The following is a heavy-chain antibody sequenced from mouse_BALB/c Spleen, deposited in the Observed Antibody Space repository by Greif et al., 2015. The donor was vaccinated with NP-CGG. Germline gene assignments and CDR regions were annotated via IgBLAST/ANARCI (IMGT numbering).Heavy chain of an antibody. D-gene: IGHD1-1*01. CDR2: IRSKSNNYAT. V-gene: IGHV10-1*02. CDR1: GFTFNTYA. J-gene: IGHJ4*01. CDR3: VRHERSGAMDY. Sequence: EVQLVESGGGLVQPKGSLKLSCAASGFTFNTYAMNWVRQAPGKGLEWVARIRSKSNNYATYYANSVKDRFTISRDDSQSMLYLQMNNLKTEDTAMYYCVRHERSGAMDYWGQGTSVTVSS.